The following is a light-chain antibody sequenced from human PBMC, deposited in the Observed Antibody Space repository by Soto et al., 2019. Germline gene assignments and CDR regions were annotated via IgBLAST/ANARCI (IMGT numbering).Light chain of an antibody. CDR3: QHYHSYPLT. J-gene: IGKJ1*01. V-gene: IGKV1-5*01. Sequence: DIQMTQSPSTLSASVGARVTITCRASQSISGYLAWYQQKPGKAPKLLIYDVSSLESGVSSGFSGSGSGTEFTLTLSSLQPDDFATYYFQHYHSYPLTFGQGTKLEIK. CDR2: DVS. CDR1: QSISGY.